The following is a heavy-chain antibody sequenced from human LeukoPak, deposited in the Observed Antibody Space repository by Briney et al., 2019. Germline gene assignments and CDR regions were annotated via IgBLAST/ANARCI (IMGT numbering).Heavy chain of an antibody. CDR3: ARDQFLYCSSSSCYFEY. CDR2: IIPIFGTA. V-gene: IGHV1-69*13. Sequence: SVKVSCKASGGTFSSYAISWVRQAPGQGLEWMGGIIPIFGTANYAQKFQGRVTITADESTSTAYMELSSLRSEDTAVYYCARDQFLYCSSSSCYFEYWGQGTLVTVSS. CDR1: GGTFSSYA. D-gene: IGHD2-2*01. J-gene: IGHJ4*02.